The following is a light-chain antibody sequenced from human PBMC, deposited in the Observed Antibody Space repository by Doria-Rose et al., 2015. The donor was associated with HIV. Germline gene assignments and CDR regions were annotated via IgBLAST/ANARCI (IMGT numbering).Light chain of an antibody. J-gene: IGKJ4*01. CDR1: QDIRNF. Sequence: SLSASVGDRVTITCQASQDIRNFLNWYQQKPGTAPKVLIFGASNLQPGVPSKFSGSGSGTGFTLTISSLQPEDVATYYCQQYHSVPLTFGGGTKV. CDR2: GAS. V-gene: IGKV1-33*01. CDR3: QQYHSVPLT.